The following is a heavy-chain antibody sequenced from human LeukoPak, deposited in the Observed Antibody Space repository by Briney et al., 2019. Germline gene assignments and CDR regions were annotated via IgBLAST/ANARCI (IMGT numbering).Heavy chain of an antibody. V-gene: IGHV3-30-3*01. CDR2: ISYDGSNK. Sequence: GGSVTLSCSASGFTFSSYAMPWLRQAPGQGLEGVAVISYDGSNKYYEDSVKGRFTISRDNSKNTLYLQINSLRAEDPAVYYCAREVKLYYFDYWGQGTLVTVSS. D-gene: IGHD1-1*01. J-gene: IGHJ4*02. CDR1: GFTFSSYA. CDR3: AREVKLYYFDY.